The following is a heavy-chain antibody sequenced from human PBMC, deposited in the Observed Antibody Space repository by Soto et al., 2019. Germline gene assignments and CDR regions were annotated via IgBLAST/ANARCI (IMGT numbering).Heavy chain of an antibody. CDR2: IYHSGST. J-gene: IGHJ4*02. CDR1: GGSISGGGYS. CDR3: ARDTPATSFDY. Sequence: PSVTLSLTCAVSGGSISGGGYSWSWIRQPPGKGLEWIGYIYHSGSTYYNPSLKSRVTISVDTSKNQFSLKLSSVTAADTAVYYCARDTPATSFDYWGQGTLVTVSS. V-gene: IGHV4-30-2*05. D-gene: IGHD1-26*01.